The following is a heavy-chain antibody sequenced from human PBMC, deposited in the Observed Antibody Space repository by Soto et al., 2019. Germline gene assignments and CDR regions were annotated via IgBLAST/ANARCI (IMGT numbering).Heavy chain of an antibody. CDR3: ARGLFTMLLSNDYYYVMDV. CDR1: GYTFSTYA. Sequence: QVQLVQSGAEVKKPGAAVKVSCKASGYTFSTYAMHWVRQAPGQRLEWMGWINAGNGNTKFSQKFLGRVTLTRDTSATTAYMELRSLRSEDTAVYYCARGLFTMLLSNDYYYVMDVWGQGTTVTVSS. CDR2: INAGNGNT. V-gene: IGHV1-3*01. J-gene: IGHJ6*02. D-gene: IGHD3-10*02.